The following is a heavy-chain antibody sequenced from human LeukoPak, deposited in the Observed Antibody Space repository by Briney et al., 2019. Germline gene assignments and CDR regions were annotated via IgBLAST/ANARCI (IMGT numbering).Heavy chain of an antibody. D-gene: IGHD2-2*02. J-gene: IGHJ6*03. CDR1: GYTFTSYY. Sequence: GASVKVSCKASGYTFTSYYMHWVRQAPGQGLEWMGIINPSGGSTSYAQKFQGRVTMTRDMSTSTVYMELSSLRSEDTAVYYCARAPNLYTSYYYYMDVWGKGTTVTVSS. CDR3: ARAPNLYTSYYYYMDV. CDR2: INPSGGST. V-gene: IGHV1-46*01.